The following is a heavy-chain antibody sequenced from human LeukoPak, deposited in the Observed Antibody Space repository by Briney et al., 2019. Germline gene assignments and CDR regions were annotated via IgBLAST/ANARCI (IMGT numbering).Heavy chain of an antibody. CDR2: ISYDGSNK. Sequence: PGVSLRHSCAASGFTFSSYAMHWVRQAPGKGLEWVAVISYDGSNKYYADSVKGRFTISRDNSKNTLYLQMNSLRAEDTAVYYCVRDGVGATTYFGYFDHWGQGNLVTVSS. V-gene: IGHV3-30-3*01. D-gene: IGHD1-26*01. J-gene: IGHJ4*02. CDR1: GFTFSSYA. CDR3: VRDGVGATTYFGYFDH.